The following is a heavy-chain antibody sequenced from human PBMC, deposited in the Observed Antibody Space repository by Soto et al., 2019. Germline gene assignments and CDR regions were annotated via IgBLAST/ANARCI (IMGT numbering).Heavy chain of an antibody. J-gene: IGHJ5*02. Sequence: EVQLVESGGGLVKPGWSLRLSCAASGFTFSTYSMNWVRQTPGKGLEWVSSISSSTYIYYADSVKGRFTISRDNAKNSLYLQMNSLRGEDTAVYYCARGIAVADTWWYDPWGQGTLVTVSS. D-gene: IGHD6-19*01. CDR2: ISSSTYI. CDR3: ARGIAVADTWWYDP. CDR1: GFTFSTYS. V-gene: IGHV3-21*01.